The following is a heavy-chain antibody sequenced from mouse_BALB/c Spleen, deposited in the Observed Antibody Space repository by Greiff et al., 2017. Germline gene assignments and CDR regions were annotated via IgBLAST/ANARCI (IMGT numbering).Heavy chain of an antibody. V-gene: IGHV3-2*02. Sequence: EVMLVESGPGLVKPSQSLSLTCTVTGYSITSDYAWNWIRQFPGNKLEWMGYISYSGSTSYNPSLKSRISITRDTSKNQFFLQLNSVTTEDTATYYCARPGTEVAWFAYWGQGTLVTVSA. CDR2: ISYSGST. D-gene: IGHD4-1*01. J-gene: IGHJ3*01. CDR1: GYSITSDYA. CDR3: ARPGTEVAWFAY.